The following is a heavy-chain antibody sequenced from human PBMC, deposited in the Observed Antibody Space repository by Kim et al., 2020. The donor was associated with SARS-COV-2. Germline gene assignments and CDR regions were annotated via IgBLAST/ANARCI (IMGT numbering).Heavy chain of an antibody. CDR1: GGSISISSYH. J-gene: IGHJ5*02. CDR3: VRLPTGYPNWFDP. D-gene: IGHD3-9*01. Sequence: SETLSLTCTVSGGSISISSYHWGWIRQPPGKGLEWIGNVHYSGTTSYNPSLNSRVTISADTSKNQFSLRLTSVTAADTALYFCVRLPTGYPNWFDPWGLGTLVTVSS. V-gene: IGHV4-39*01. CDR2: VHYSGTT.